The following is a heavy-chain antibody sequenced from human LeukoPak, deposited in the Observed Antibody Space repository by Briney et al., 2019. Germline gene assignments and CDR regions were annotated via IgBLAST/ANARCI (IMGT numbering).Heavy chain of an antibody. V-gene: IGHV3-21*04. CDR1: GFTFSSYS. CDR2: ISSSSSYI. Sequence: PGGSLRLSCAASGFTFSSYSMNWVRQAPGKGLEWVSSISSSSSYIYYADSVKGRFTISRDNSKNTLYLQMNSLRAEDTAVYYCARARGPFGAFDIWGQGTMVTVSS. J-gene: IGHJ3*02. CDR3: ARARGPFGAFDI. D-gene: IGHD3-10*01.